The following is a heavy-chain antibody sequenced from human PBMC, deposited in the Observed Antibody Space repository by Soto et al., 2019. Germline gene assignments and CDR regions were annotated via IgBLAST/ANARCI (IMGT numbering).Heavy chain of an antibody. V-gene: IGHV3-33*01. J-gene: IGHJ6*02. CDR3: TRDPPIAAAGIYYYYGMDV. CDR2: IWYDGSNK. Sequence: SLRLSCAXSGFTFSSYGMHWVRQAPGKGLEWVAVIWYDGSNKYYADSVKGRFTISRDNSKNTLYLQMNSLRAEDTAVYYCTRDPPIAAAGIYYYYGMDVWGQGTTVTVSS. CDR1: GFTFSSYG. D-gene: IGHD6-13*01.